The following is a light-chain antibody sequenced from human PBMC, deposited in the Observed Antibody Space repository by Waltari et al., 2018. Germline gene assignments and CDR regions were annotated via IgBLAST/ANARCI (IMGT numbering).Light chain of an antibody. CDR3: QSADPTGISWV. CDR2: KDS. CDR1: ALPKQY. Sequence: SYELTQPPSVSVSPGQTARITCSGAALPKQYAYWYQQKAGQAPVKVIYKDSGRPSEIPERFSGSTSGTTVTLTISGVQAEDEADYYCQSADPTGISWVFGGGTKLTVL. J-gene: IGLJ3*02. V-gene: IGLV3-25*03.